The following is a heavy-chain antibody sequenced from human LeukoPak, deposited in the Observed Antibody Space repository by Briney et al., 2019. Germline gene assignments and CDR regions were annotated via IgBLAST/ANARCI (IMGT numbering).Heavy chain of an antibody. V-gene: IGHV4-34*01. Sequence: SETLSLTCAVYGGSFIGYYWSWIRQPPGKGLEWILEINRSGSTIYNPSLKNRVSISVDTSKNQFSLKLSSVTAADTAVYYCARGRVDTAMVTEAFDIWGPKTMVAVSS. CDR1: GGSFIGYY. D-gene: IGHD5-18*01. CDR3: ARGRVDTAMVTEAFDI. CDR2: INRSGST. J-gene: IGHJ3*02.